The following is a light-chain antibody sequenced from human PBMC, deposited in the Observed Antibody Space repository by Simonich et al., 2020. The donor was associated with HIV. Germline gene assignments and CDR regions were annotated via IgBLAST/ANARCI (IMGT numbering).Light chain of an antibody. J-gene: IGKJ1*01. CDR1: QSLVHSDGNTY. CDR2: KVS. Sequence: DVVMTQSPLSLPVTLGQPASISCRSSQSLVHSDGNTYLTWFQQRPGQSPRRLIYKVSNRDSGVPDRVSGSGSGTDFTLKISRVEAEDVGVYYCMQGTPWTFGQGTKVEIK. CDR3: MQGTPWT. V-gene: IGKV2-30*02.